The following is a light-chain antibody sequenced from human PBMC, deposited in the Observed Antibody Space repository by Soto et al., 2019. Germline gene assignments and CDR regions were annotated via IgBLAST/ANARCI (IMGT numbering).Light chain of an antibody. CDR3: QQYNSHSWT. CDR1: QSISNW. Sequence: DIQMTQSPSTLSASVGDSVTITCRASQSISNWLAWYQQKPGKAPKFLIYKASNLESGVPSRFSSSGSGTEFTLTISSLQPDDFATYYCQQYNSHSWTFGQGTKVEIK. CDR2: KAS. V-gene: IGKV1-5*03. J-gene: IGKJ1*01.